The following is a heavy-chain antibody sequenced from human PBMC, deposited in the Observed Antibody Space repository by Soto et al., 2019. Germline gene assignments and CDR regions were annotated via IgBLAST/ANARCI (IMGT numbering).Heavy chain of an antibody. CDR2: ISTYNGNT. CDR1: GYTFTTYD. J-gene: IGHJ6*02. CDR3: ARDPYHVLMVNAPNLYGMDV. Sequence: ASVKVSCKASGYTFTTYDIIWVRQAPGQGLEWMGRISTYNGNTNYPQSLQGRLTMTTDTSTTTAYMELRNLRSDDTAVYYCARDPYHVLMVNAPNLYGMDVWGQGTTVTVSS. D-gene: IGHD2-8*01. V-gene: IGHV1-18*01.